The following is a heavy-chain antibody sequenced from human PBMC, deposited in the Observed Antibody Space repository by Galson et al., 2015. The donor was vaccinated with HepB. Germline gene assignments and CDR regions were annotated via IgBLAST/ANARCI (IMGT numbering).Heavy chain of an antibody. D-gene: IGHD2-8*01. Sequence: SLRLSCAASGFTFSNHGIHWVRQAPGKGLEWVAVISSGGGTQYLADSVRGRVTLSRDNPKNTVYLQMNSLGAEDVAVYYCAKEIMVHAGDWYFDLWGRGTLVTVSS. J-gene: IGHJ2*01. CDR1: GFTFSNHG. CDR3: AKEIMVHAGDWYFDL. CDR2: ISSGGGTQ. V-gene: IGHV3-30*18.